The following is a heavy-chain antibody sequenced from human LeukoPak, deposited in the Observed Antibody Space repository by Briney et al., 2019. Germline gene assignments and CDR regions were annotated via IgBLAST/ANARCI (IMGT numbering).Heavy chain of an antibody. CDR1: GGSISSGGHY. CDR3: ARDSGDWFDP. CDR2: IYYSGST. Sequence: SQTLSLTCTDSGGSISSGGHYWSWIRQHPGKGLEWIGYIYYSGSTYYTPSLKSRVTISVDTSKNQFSLKLNSVTAADTAVYYCARDSGDWFDPRGQGTLVTVSS. V-gene: IGHV4-31*03. J-gene: IGHJ5*02.